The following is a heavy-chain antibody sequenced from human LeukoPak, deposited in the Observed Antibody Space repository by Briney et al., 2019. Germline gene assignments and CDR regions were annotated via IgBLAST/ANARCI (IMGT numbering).Heavy chain of an antibody. V-gene: IGHV3-72*01. Sequence: GGSLRLSCVASGSTFSDHYMDWVRQAPGKGLEWVARIRNRARGYTTDYAASAKGRFTISRDDSEGSLYLQMNSLQTEDTAVYYCATETKDSSAYYYFDYWGQGALVTVSS. CDR1: GSTFSDHY. CDR3: ATETKDSSAYYYFDY. J-gene: IGHJ4*02. D-gene: IGHD3-22*01. CDR2: IRNRARGYTT.